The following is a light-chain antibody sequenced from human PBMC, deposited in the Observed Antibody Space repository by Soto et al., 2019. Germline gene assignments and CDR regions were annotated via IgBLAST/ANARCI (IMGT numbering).Light chain of an antibody. CDR1: QSISSW. J-gene: IGKJ4*01. Sequence: DIQMTQSPSTLSASVGDRVTMSCRASQSISSWLAWYQQKPGKAPKLLIYQASSLESEVPSRFSGSGSGTEFTLTISSLQPDDFATYYCQQYDSYSLTFGGGTKVDNK. V-gene: IGKV1-5*03. CDR3: QQYDSYSLT. CDR2: QAS.